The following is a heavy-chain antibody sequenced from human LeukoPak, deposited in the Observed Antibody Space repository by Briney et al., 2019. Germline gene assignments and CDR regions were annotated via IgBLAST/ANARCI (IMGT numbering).Heavy chain of an antibody. CDR3: AREGSSGYYHY. CDR1: GFTFNSYR. D-gene: IGHD3-22*01. J-gene: IGHJ4*02. Sequence: GGSLRLSCAASGFTFNSYRMSWVRQAPGKGLEWVANIKEDGSEQYYVDSVKGRFTISRDNAENSLYLQMNSLGADDTAVYYCAREGSSGYYHYWGQGILVTVSS. V-gene: IGHV3-7*01. CDR2: IKEDGSEQ.